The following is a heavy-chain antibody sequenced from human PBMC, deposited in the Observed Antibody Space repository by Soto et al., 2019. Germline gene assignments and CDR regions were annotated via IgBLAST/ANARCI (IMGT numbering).Heavy chain of an antibody. CDR3: ERHIYGSTYGMDV. CDR1: GQRFTSYL. D-gene: IGHD4-17*01. CDR2: IDPSDSYT. J-gene: IGHJ6*02. V-gene: IGHV5-10-1*01. Sequence: PXDSLKVSWKCSGQRFTSYLISLVLQMPGKGLEWMGRIDPSDSYTNYSPSFQGHVTISADKSISTAYLQWSSLKASDTAMYYCERHIYGSTYGMDVWGQGTTVTVSS.